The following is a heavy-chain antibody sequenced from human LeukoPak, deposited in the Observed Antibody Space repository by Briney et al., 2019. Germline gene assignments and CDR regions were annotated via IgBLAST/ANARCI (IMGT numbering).Heavy chain of an antibody. V-gene: IGHV1-69*13. D-gene: IGHD3-3*01. J-gene: IGHJ4*02. Sequence: EASVKVSCKASGGSFTSYGISWVRQAPGQGLEWMGKIIPIYGRANYGLKFQGRVTITADELTTTSYMELSSLTAEDMAVYYCAAGGAYEFRDDYWGQGTLVTVSS. CDR3: AAGGAYEFRDDY. CDR1: GGSFTSYG. CDR2: IIPIYGRA.